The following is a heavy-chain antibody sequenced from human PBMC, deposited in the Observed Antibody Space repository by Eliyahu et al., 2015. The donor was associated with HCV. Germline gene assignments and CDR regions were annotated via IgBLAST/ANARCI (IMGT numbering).Heavy chain of an antibody. CDR1: GGSFSGHG. CDR2: IIPLXAAT. V-gene: IGHV1-69*06. CDR3: ATAPGDGGFLEFLSYFDY. J-gene: IGHJ4*02. Sequence: EVKKPGSSVKVSCKASGGSFSGHGISWVRQVPGQGXEWMGGIIPLXAATNXXQKFQGRVTXTADKSTTTAYMELRSLRSEDTAVYYCATAPGDGGFLEFLSYFDYWGQGTLVTVSS. D-gene: IGHD3-3*01.